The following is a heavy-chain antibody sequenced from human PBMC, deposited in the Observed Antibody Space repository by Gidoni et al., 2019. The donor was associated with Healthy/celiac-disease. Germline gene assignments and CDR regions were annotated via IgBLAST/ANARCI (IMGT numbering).Heavy chain of an antibody. Sequence: QVQLVQSGAAVTKPGSSVKVSCKASGGTFSRYAISWVRQAPGQGLEWMGGIIPIFGTANYAQKFQGRVTITADESTSTAYMELSSLRSEDTAVYYCARAPQVGVSGSIYYYYGMDVWGQGTTVTVSS. CDR1: GGTFSRYA. V-gene: IGHV1-69*01. CDR2: IIPIFGTA. CDR3: ARAPQVGVSGSIYYYYGMDV. D-gene: IGHD3-10*01. J-gene: IGHJ6*02.